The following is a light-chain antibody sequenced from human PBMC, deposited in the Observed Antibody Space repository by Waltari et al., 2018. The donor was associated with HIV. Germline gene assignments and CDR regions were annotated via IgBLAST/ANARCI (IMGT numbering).Light chain of an antibody. CDR1: KAAVTSGDN. V-gene: IGLV7-46*01. J-gene: IGLJ1*01. CDR2: DTG. Sequence: QPAVTQETSLTVRPGGKTTPTCGSSKAAVTSGDNTSGFQQKPGQAPRTLIYDTGNKHSCTPARFSGSLLGGKAALTLSGAQPEDEAEYYCFLSYSGARNYVFGTGTKVTVL. CDR3: FLSYSGARNYV.